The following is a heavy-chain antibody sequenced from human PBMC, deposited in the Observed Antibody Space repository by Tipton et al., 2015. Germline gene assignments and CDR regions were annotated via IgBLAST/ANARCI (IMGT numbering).Heavy chain of an antibody. V-gene: IGHV3-9*01. D-gene: IGHD6-13*01. Sequence: SLRLSCAASGFTFDYFAMHWVRQAPGKGLEWVSSISWNSGSVGYADSVKGRFTISRDNAKNSLYLQMNSLRAEDTAVYYCARPGNASWSSDFDYWGQGSLVIVSS. CDR1: GFTFDYFA. CDR3: ARPGNASWSSDFDY. J-gene: IGHJ4*02. CDR2: ISWNSGSV.